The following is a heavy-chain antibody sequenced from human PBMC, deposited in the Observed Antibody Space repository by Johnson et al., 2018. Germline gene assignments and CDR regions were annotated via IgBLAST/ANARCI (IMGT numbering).Heavy chain of an antibody. CDR2: IYPGDSDT. V-gene: IGHV5-51*01. J-gene: IGHJ6*02. D-gene: IGHD3-10*01. CDR3: ARPWPGGDYYDGMDV. Sequence: VQLVQSGAAVNKPGESLKISCKGSGYSFTDYWIGWVRQMPGKGLEWMGIIYPGDSDTRYSPSFQGQVPISADKSIGTAYLQWSSLTASDTAMYYCARPWPGGDYYDGMDVWGQGTTVTVSS. CDR1: GYSFTDYW.